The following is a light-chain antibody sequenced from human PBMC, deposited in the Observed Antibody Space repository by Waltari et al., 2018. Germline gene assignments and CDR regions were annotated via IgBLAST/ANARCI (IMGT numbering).Light chain of an antibody. CDR3: QEYNSYSRT. CDR2: KAS. CDR1: QSISSW. Sequence: DIQMTQSPSTLSASVGDRVTITCRASQSISSWLAWYQQKPGKAPKLLNYKASSLESGVPSRCSGSGSGTEFTLTISSLQPDDFAAYYCQEYNSYSRTFGQGTKLEIK. J-gene: IGKJ2*01. V-gene: IGKV1-5*03.